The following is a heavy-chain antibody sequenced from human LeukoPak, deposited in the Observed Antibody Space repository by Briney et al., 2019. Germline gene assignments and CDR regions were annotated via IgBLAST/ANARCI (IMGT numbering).Heavy chain of an antibody. CDR2: ITSRSTT. Sequence: GGSLRPSCAASGFIFSHYGMNWVRQAPGKGLEWVSGITSRSTTYYADSVKGRFTISRDNSKNMVWLQINSPTAEDTATHYCAKDGNWARFEDWGQGTLVTVSS. CDR1: GFIFSHYG. CDR3: AKDGNWARFED. V-gene: IGHV3-23*01. D-gene: IGHD7-27*01. J-gene: IGHJ4*02.